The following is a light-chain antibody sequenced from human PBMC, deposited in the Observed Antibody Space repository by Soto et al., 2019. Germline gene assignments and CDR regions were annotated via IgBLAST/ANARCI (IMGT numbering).Light chain of an antibody. V-gene: IGKV3-20*01. Sequence: EIVLTQSPGTLSLSPGERATLSCRASQSVSSSYLAWYQQKPGQAPRLLIYGTSGRATGIPDRFSGSGSGTDFTLIISRLEPEDFAVYYCQQYDSSPLFTFGPGTKVDIK. CDR1: QSVSSSY. J-gene: IGKJ3*01. CDR3: QQYDSSPLFT. CDR2: GTS.